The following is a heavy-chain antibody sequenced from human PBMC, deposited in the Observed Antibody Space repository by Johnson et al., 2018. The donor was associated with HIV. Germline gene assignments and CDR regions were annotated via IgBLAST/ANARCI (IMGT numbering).Heavy chain of an antibody. CDR3: ARGAYCGGDCYSGLGALDV. D-gene: IGHD2-21*02. J-gene: IGHJ3*01. CDR2: ISSSGTTI. V-gene: IGHV3-48*03. CDR1: GFSFSTYE. Sequence: EVQLVESGGGLVQPGGSLRLSCVASGFSFSTYEMNWVRQVPGKGLEWLSYISSSGTTIYYADSVKGRLTISRDNAKNSLYLQMNSLRGEDTAAYYCARGAYCGGDCYSGLGALDVWGQGTMVTVSS.